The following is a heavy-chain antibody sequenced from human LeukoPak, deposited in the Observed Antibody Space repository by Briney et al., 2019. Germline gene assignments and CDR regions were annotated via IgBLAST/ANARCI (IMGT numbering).Heavy chain of an antibody. Sequence: SETLSLTCTVSGGSISSSSYYWGWVRQPPGKGLEWIGSIYYSGSTYYSPSLKSRVTISVDTSKNQFSLKLSSVTAADTAVYYCARRGYYDSSGYYYFDYWGQGTLVTVSS. CDR1: GGSISSSSYY. J-gene: IGHJ4*02. D-gene: IGHD3-22*01. CDR3: ARRGYYDSSGYYYFDY. CDR2: IYYSGST. V-gene: IGHV4-39*01.